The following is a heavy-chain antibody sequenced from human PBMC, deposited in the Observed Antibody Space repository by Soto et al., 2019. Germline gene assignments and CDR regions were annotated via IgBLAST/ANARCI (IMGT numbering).Heavy chain of an antibody. V-gene: IGHV3-30*03. Sequence: GGSLRLSCAASGFTFSSFAMHWVRRAPGKGLEWVAVISYDGSNKYYADSVKGRFTISRDNSKNTLYLQMNSLRAEDTAVYYCATFSDYWGQGTLVTVSS. J-gene: IGHJ4*02. CDR3: ATFSDY. CDR1: GFTFSSFA. CDR2: ISYDGSNK.